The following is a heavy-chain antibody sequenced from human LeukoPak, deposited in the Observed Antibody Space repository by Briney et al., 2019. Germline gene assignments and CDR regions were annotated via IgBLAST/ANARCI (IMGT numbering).Heavy chain of an antibody. D-gene: IGHD6-19*01. Sequence: SETLSLTCTVSGGSTSSYYWSWIRQPPGKGLEWIGYTYYSGSTNYNPSLKSRVTISVDTSKNQFSLKLSSVTAADTAVYYCARAKGYSSGWYDVWGQGTLVTVSS. CDR3: ARAKGYSSGWYDV. V-gene: IGHV4-59*01. J-gene: IGHJ5*02. CDR2: TYYSGST. CDR1: GGSTSSYY.